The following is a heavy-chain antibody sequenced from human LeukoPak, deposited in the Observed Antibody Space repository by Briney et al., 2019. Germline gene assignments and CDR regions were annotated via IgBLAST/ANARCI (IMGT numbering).Heavy chain of an antibody. D-gene: IGHD2-2*01. CDR2: IIPIFGTA. Sequence: SVKVSCKASGGTFSSYAISWVRQAPGQGLEWMGSIIPIFGTANYAQKFQGRVTITADKSTSTAYMELSSLRSEDTAVYYCARDIVVVPAAMRYYYYYMDVWGKGTTVTVSS. CDR3: ARDIVVVPAAMRYYYYYMDV. J-gene: IGHJ6*03. CDR1: GGTFSSYA. V-gene: IGHV1-69*06.